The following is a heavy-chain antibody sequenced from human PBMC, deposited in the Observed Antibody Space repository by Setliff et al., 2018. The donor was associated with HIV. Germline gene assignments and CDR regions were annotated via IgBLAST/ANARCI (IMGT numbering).Heavy chain of an antibody. CDR3: ARGIPRGTVFGVVGYFDY. J-gene: IGHJ4*02. CDR2: IHPIFGTT. D-gene: IGHD3-3*01. CDR1: GGTFSSYI. Sequence: ASVKVSCKASGGTFSSYITAWVRQAPGQGLERMGGIHPIFGTTNYARDFMGRVSITADESTNTAYMELSSLRSDDSAIYYCARGIPRGTVFGVVGYFDYWGQGTPVTVSS. V-gene: IGHV1-69*13.